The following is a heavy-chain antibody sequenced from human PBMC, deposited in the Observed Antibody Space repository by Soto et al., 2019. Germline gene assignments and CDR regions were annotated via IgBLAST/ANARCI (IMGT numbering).Heavy chain of an antibody. CDR2: ISRSSTGI. CDR3: ARAVTGGLDV. D-gene: IGHD3-10*01. V-gene: IGHV3-48*02. Sequence: EVQFVESGGGLVQPGGSLRLSCAASGFTFSLYSMSWVRQAPGKGLEWVSYISRSSTGIHYADSVKGRFTISRDDVTNSMHLQMNSLRDGDTAVYYCARAVTGGLDVWGQGTTVSISS. CDR1: GFTFSLYS. J-gene: IGHJ6*01.